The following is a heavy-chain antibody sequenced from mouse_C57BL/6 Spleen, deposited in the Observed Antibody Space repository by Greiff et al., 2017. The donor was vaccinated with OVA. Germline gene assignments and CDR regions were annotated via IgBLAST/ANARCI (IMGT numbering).Heavy chain of an antibody. D-gene: IGHD1-1*01. Sequence: EVQGVEPGGGLVKPGGSLKLSCAASGFTFSSYTMSWVRQTPEKRLEWVATISGGGGNTYYPDSVKGRFTISRDNAKNTLYLQMSSLRSEDTALYYGARTNYYGSRYYAMDDWGQGTSVTVSS. V-gene: IGHV5-9*01. CDR3: ARTNYYGSRYYAMDD. J-gene: IGHJ4*01. CDR1: GFTFSSYT. CDR2: ISGGGGNT.